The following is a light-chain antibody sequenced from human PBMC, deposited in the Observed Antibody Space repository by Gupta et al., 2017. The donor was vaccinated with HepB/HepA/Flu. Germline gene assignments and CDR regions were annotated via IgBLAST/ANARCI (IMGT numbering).Light chain of an antibody. CDR3: QQRSSWPPIR. V-gene: IGKV3-11*01. Sequence: PGERATLSCRTRQNFHNSLAWYQQKPGQAPRLLIYDAFNRDTGVPARFSGSGSGSDFTLTISSLEAEDSAVYYCQQRSSWPPIRFGQGTRLEIK. J-gene: IGKJ5*01. CDR1: QNFHNS. CDR2: DAF.